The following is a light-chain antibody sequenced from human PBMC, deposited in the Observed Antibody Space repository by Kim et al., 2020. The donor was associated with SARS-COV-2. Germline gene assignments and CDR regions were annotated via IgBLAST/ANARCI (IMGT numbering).Light chain of an antibody. CDR2: GKN. J-gene: IGLJ1*01. CDR3: NSRDSSGNHYV. Sequence: AWGQAIRITCQGDSHRSYYASWYQQRPGKAPVLVIYGKNNRPSGIPDRFSGSSSGNTASLTITGAQAEDEADYYCNSRDSSGNHYVFGTGTKVTVL. V-gene: IGLV3-19*01. CDR1: SHRSYY.